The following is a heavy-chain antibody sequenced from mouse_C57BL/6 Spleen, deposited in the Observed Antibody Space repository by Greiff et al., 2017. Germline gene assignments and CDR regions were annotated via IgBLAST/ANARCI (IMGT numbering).Heavy chain of an antibody. J-gene: IGHJ4*01. CDR2: IRNKANNHAT. CDR1: GFTFSDAW. CDR3: ARRPYDGYYDALDY. D-gene: IGHD2-3*01. V-gene: IGHV6-6*01. Sequence: EVKLVESGGGLVQPGGSMKLSCAASGFTFSDAWMDWVRQSPEKGLEWVAEIRNKANNHATYYAVSVKGRFTISRDDSKSSVYLQMNSLRAEDTDIYYCARRPYDGYYDALDYWGQGASVTVAS.